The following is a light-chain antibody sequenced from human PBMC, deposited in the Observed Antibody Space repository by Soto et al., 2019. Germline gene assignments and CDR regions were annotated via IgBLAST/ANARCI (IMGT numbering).Light chain of an antibody. Sequence: DLQMTQSPSSLSASVGDRVSITCRASQGISNYLARYQQKPGRVPKLLIYAASTLQSGVPSRFSGSGSGTDFTLTISSLQPGDVATYYCQRYNSAPRTFGPGTKVDIK. CDR3: QRYNSAPRT. J-gene: IGKJ3*01. CDR1: QGISNY. V-gene: IGKV1-27*01. CDR2: AAS.